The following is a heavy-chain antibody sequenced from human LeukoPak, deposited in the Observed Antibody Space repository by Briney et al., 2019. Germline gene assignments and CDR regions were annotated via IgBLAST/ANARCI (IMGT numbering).Heavy chain of an antibody. Sequence: SETLSLTCTVSGGSISSSSYYWGWIRQPPGKGLEWIGSIYYSGSTYYNPSLKSRVTISVDTSKNQFSLKLSSVTAADTAVYYCARGVLGSSPPRRGVRFDPWGQGTLVTVSS. J-gene: IGHJ5*02. CDR3: ARGVLGSSPPRRGVRFDP. D-gene: IGHD6-13*01. CDR2: IYYSGST. CDR1: GGSISSSSYY. V-gene: IGHV4-39*01.